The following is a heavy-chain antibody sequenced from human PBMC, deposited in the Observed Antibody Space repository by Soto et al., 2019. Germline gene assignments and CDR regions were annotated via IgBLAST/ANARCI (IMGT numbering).Heavy chain of an antibody. J-gene: IGHJ4*02. CDR1: GYTFTSYA. CDR3: ARAGDELGTFDY. D-gene: IGHD7-27*01. CDR2: INAGNGNT. Sequence: ASVQVSCKASGYTFTSYAMHWVRQAPGQRLEWMGWINAGNGNTKYSQKFQGRVTITRDTSASTAYMELSSLRSEDTAVYYCARAGDELGTFDYWGQGTLVTVSS. V-gene: IGHV1-3*01.